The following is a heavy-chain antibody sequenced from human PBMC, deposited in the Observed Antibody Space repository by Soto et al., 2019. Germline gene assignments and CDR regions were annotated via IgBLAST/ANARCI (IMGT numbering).Heavy chain of an antibody. D-gene: IGHD3-3*01. CDR2: LTSWSYI. CDR1: GFTLNNSS. CDR3: ARTRVTIFGVAPTDDMDV. J-gene: IGHJ6*02. V-gene: IGHV3-21*01. Sequence: GGSLRLSCAASGFTLNNSSMSWVRQAPGKGLERVLSLTSWSYINYADSVKGRFTISRDNAKNSLYLKMTSLRAEDTAVYFCARTRVTIFGVAPTDDMDVWGQGTTVTVSS.